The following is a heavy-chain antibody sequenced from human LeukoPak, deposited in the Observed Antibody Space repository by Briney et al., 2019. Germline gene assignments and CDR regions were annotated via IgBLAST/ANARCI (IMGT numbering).Heavy chain of an antibody. Sequence: SETLSLTCTVSGCSISSYYWSWIRQPPGKGLEWIGYIYYSGSTNYNPSLKSRVTISVDTSKNQFSLKLSSVTAADTAVYYCARSSGALGYCSSTSCYAVDYWGQGTLVTVSS. CDR2: IYYSGST. V-gene: IGHV4-59*01. D-gene: IGHD2-2*01. CDR3: ARSSGALGYCSSTSCYAVDY. CDR1: GCSISSYY. J-gene: IGHJ4*02.